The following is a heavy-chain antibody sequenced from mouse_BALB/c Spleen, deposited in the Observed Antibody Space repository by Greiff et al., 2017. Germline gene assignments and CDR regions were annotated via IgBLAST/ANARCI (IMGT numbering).Heavy chain of an antibody. J-gene: IGHJ3*01. CDR2: IRLKSNNYAT. Sequence: EVMLVESGGGLVQPGGSMKLSCVASGFTFSNYWMNWVRQSPEKGLEWVAVIRLKSNNYATHYAESVKGRFTISRDDSKSSVYLQMNNLRAEDTGIYYWTRNYWDRAWFAYWGQGTLVTVSA. V-gene: IGHV6-6*02. CDR3: TRNYWDRAWFAY. D-gene: IGHD4-1*01. CDR1: GFTFSNYW.